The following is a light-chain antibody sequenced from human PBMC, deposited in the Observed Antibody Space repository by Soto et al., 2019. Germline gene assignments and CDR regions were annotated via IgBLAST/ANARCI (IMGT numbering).Light chain of an antibody. Sequence: EIVLTQSPATLSLSPGERGTLSCRASESVTDYLAWYQQKPGQAPRLLVYDVSNRAAGIPPRFSGAGSGTDFTLTISNVESEDFAVYYCQQRSDWPWTFGQGTKVEIK. V-gene: IGKV3-11*01. CDR2: DVS. CDR3: QQRSDWPWT. J-gene: IGKJ1*01. CDR1: ESVTDY.